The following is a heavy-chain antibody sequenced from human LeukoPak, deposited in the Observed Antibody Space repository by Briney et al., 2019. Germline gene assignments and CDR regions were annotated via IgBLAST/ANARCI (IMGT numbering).Heavy chain of an antibody. CDR2: IYTNGGI. CDR3: AREGAGYY. CDR1: GGSINSGNYY. V-gene: IGHV4-61*02. D-gene: IGHD1-26*01. J-gene: IGHJ4*02. Sequence: SETLSLTCTVSGGSINSGNYYWYWIRQPAGKGLEWIGRIYTNGGIMYNPSLKSRVAISMDTSKNQFSLDLNSVTAADTAMYYCAREGAGYYWGQGTLVTVSS.